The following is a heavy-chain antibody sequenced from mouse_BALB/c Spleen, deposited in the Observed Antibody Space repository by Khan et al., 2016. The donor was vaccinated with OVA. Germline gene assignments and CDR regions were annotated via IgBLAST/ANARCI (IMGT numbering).Heavy chain of an antibody. CDR3: SRSGYGFGAY. J-gene: IGHJ3*01. V-gene: IGHV1-54*01. Sequence: QVQLKQSGAELVRPGTSVKVSCKASVYAFTDYLIEWLKQRPGQGLEWIGVINPGSGGTHYNEKFMDRATLTADKSSSTAYMQLSSLTSDDSAVYFCSRSGYGFGAYWGPGTLVTVSA. D-gene: IGHD3-2*02. CDR1: VYAFTDYL. CDR2: INPGSGGT.